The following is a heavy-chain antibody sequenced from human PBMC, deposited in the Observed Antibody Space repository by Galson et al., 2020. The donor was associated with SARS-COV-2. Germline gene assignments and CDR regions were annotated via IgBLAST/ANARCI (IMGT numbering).Heavy chain of an antibody. D-gene: IGHD4-17*01. CDR2: VNPNTGDK. Sequence: ASVKVSCKASVYSFTDYYIHWVRQAPGQGLEWVGWVNPNTGDKKYAAKFQERVTMTRDTSLSTAYMEVNRLTSDDTAVYYCARGGEVMSMVTRTWFDPWGQGTLVIVSS. J-gene: IGHJ5*02. V-gene: IGHV1-2*02. CDR3: ARGGEVMSMVTRTWFDP. CDR1: VYSFTDYY.